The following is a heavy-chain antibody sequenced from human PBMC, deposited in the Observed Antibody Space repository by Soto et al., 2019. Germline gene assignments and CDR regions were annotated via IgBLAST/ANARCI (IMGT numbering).Heavy chain of an antibody. CDR2: ISAYNGNT. Sequence: QVQLVQSGAEVKKPGASVKVSCKASGYTFTSYGISWVRQAPGQGLDWMGWISAYNGNTNYAQKLQGRVTMTTDTSTSSAYMELRSLRSDYTAVYFCAREDIVVVAAVKYRGDYYGIDVWGQGTTVTVSS. CDR1: GYTFTSYG. CDR3: AREDIVVVAAVKYRGDYYGIDV. J-gene: IGHJ6*02. D-gene: IGHD2-2*01. V-gene: IGHV1-18*01.